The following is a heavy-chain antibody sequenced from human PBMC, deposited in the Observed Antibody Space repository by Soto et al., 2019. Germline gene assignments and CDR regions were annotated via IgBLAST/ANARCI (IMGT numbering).Heavy chain of an antibody. CDR3: AREGLRFLEWSQQDYHYYGMDV. D-gene: IGHD3-3*01. CDR1: GFTFSSSW. V-gene: IGHV3-7*01. CDR2: IKRDGSEK. J-gene: IGHJ6*02. Sequence: PGGSLRLSCATSGFTFSSSWMSWVRQAPGRGLEWVANIKRDGSEKYYVDSVKGRFTISRDNAKNSLYLQMNSLRAEDTAVYYCAREGLRFLEWSQQDYHYYGMDVWGQGTTVTVSS.